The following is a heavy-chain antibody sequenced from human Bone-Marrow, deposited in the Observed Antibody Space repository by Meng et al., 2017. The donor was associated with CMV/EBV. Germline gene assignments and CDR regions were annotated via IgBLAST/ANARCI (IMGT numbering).Heavy chain of an antibody. V-gene: IGHV2-70D*14. Sequence: SGPTMVKPAQTLILSCTFSGFSLTPSGVRVSLIRQPPGKALEWPGRIDWDDDKFYSTSLKTRLTISKDTSKNQVVLIMTNMYPVDTGTYNCVRNYYGVGSVDVWGQGTMVTVSS. J-gene: IGHJ6*02. D-gene: IGHD3-10*01. CDR2: IDWDDDK. CDR1: GFSLTPSGVR. CDR3: VRNYYGVGSVDV.